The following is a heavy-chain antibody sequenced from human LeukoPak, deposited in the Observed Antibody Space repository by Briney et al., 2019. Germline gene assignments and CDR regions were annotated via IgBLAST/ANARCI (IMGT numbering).Heavy chain of an antibody. CDR2: IIPIFGTA. CDR1: GYTFTRSG. V-gene: IGHV1-69*13. Sequence: SVKVSCKASGYTFTRSGITWVRQAPGQGLEWMGGIIPIFGTANYAQKFQGRVTITADESTSTAYMELSSLRSEDTAVYYCARAKGFYDSSGYFSLIDYWGQGTLVTVSS. D-gene: IGHD3-22*01. CDR3: ARAKGFYDSSGYFSLIDY. J-gene: IGHJ4*02.